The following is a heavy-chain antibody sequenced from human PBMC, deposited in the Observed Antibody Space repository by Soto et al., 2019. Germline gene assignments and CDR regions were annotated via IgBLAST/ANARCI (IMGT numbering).Heavy chain of an antibody. D-gene: IGHD2-2*01. V-gene: IGHV1-46*01. J-gene: IGHJ6*02. Sequence: GVSVKVSCKASGYTFTSYYMHWVRQAPGQGLEWMGIINPSGGSTSYAQKFQGRVTMTRDTSTSTVYMELSSLRSEDTAVYYCARDPSDIVVVPDYGMDVWGQGTTVTVSS. CDR2: INPSGGST. CDR1: GYTFTSYY. CDR3: ARDPSDIVVVPDYGMDV.